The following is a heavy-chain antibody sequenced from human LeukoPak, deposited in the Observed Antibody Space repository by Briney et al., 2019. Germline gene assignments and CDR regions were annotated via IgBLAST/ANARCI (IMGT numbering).Heavy chain of an antibody. CDR1: GYTFTGYD. J-gene: IGHJ4*02. D-gene: IGHD1-1*01. V-gene: IGHV1-2*02. Sequence: VASVKVSCKASGYTFTGYDIHWMRQAPGQGPEWLGWINPNTGGTNYAQKFQGRVTMTRDTSITTAYMDLSGLKSEDTAVYYCVRVPSGNWRSHHFDYWGQGTLVTVSS. CDR3: VRVPSGNWRSHHFDY. CDR2: INPNTGGT.